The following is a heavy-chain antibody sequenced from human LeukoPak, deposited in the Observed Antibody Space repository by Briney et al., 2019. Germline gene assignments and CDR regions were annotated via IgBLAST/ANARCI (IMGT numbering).Heavy chain of an antibody. D-gene: IGHD6-19*01. J-gene: IGHJ3*02. CDR1: GGSISSYY. V-gene: IGHV4-59*01. CDR2: IQNRGSN. CDR3: ARDRPGIAVAGDAFDI. Sequence: SETLSLTCTVSGGSISSYYWSWIRQPPGKGLEWIGYIQNRGSNNYNPSLKSRVTLSVDTSKNQFSLKLTSVTAADTAVYYCARDRPGIAVAGDAFDIWGQGTMVTVSS.